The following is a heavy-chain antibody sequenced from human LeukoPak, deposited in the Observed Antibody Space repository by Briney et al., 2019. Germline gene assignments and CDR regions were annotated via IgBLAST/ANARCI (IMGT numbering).Heavy chain of an antibody. Sequence: ASVKVSCKASGYTFTSYYMHWVRQAPGQGLEWMGIINPSGGSTSYAQKFQGRVTMTRDTSTSTVYMELSSLRSEDTAVYYCATALPGSSGYYNPDYWGQGTLVTVSS. D-gene: IGHD3-22*01. CDR2: INPSGGST. J-gene: IGHJ4*02. V-gene: IGHV1-46*01. CDR1: GYTFTSYY. CDR3: ATALPGSSGYYNPDY.